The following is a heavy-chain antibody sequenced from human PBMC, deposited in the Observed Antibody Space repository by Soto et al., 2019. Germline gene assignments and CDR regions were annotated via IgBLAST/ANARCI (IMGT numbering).Heavy chain of an antibody. Sequence: PGGSLRLSCAASGFTFSSYSMNWGRQAPGKGLEWVSYIISSGSTIYYADSVKGRFTISRDNAKNSLYLQMNSLRAEDTAVYYCARVFADIVVAPAAMGEVYYYYYMDVWGKGTTVTVSS. CDR3: ARVFADIVVAPAAMGEVYYYYYMDV. CDR1: GFTFSSYS. CDR2: IISSGSTI. V-gene: IGHV3-48*01. D-gene: IGHD2-2*01. J-gene: IGHJ6*03.